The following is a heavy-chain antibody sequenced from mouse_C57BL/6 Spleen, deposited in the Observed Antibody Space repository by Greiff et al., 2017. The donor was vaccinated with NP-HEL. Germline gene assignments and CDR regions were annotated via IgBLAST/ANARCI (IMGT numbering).Heavy chain of an antibody. D-gene: IGHD1-1*01. CDR3: ARAYGSSYENY. V-gene: IGHV1-50*01. Sequence: QVQLQQPGAELVKPGASVKLSCKASGYTFTSYWMQWVKQRHGQGLVWIGEIDPSDSYTNYNQKFKGKATLTVDTSSSTAYMQLSSLTSEDSAVYDGARAYGSSYENYWGQGTTLTVSS. J-gene: IGHJ2*01. CDR1: GYTFTSYW. CDR2: IDPSDSYT.